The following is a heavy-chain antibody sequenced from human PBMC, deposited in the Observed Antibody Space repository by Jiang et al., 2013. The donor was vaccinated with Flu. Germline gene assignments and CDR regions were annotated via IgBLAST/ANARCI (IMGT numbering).Heavy chain of an antibody. CDR2: IIPIFGTA. CDR3: ARSRITMITRTENGAFDI. J-gene: IGHJ3*02. V-gene: IGHV1-69*01. CDR1: GGTFSSYA. Sequence: SCKASGGTFSSYAISWVRQAPGQGLEWMGGIIPIFGTANYAQKFQGRVTITADESTSTAYMELSSLRSEDTAVYYCARSRITMITRTENGAFDIWGQGTMVTVSS. D-gene: IGHD3-22*01.